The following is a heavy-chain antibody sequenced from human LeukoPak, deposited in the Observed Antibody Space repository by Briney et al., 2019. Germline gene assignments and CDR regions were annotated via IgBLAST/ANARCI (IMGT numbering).Heavy chain of an antibody. J-gene: IGHJ4*02. CDR3: AKEKKSGGWPLDY. CDR1: GFTFREYW. Sequence: EPGGSLRLSCAATGFTFREYWITWVRRPPGKGLEWVAKIKRDGSAKYYVDSVKGRFTLSRDNAKDVLYLHMNSLRADDTAVYYCAKEKKSGGWPLDYWGQGALVTVSS. D-gene: IGHD2-15*01. V-gene: IGHV3-7*05. CDR2: IKRDGSAK.